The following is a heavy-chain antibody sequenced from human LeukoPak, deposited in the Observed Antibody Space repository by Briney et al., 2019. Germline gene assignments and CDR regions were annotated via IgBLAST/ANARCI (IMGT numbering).Heavy chain of an antibody. CDR3: ARLSGTSGTTSRVLHY. CDR1: GFTFTTYA. J-gene: IGHJ4*02. D-gene: IGHD1-1*01. CDR2: ISGSGDAT. Sequence: PGGSLRPSCAASGFTFTTYAMIWVRRAPGKGLEWVSAISGSGDATYYADSVKGRFTISRDNSENTVYLQVNSLRADDTAVYYCARLSGTSGTTSRVLHYWGQGALVTVSS. V-gene: IGHV3-23*01.